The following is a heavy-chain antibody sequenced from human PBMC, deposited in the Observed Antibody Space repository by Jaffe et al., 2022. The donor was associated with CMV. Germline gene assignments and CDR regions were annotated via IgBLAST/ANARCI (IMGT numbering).Heavy chain of an antibody. CDR3: AREQTVLRYFDWLSPNWDSYYYMDV. Sequence: EVQLVESGGGLVQPGGSLRLSCAASGFTFSSYEMNWVRQAPGKGLEWVSYISSSGSTIYYADSVKGRFTISRDNAKNSLYLQMNSLRAEDTAVYYCAREQTVLRYFDWLSPNWDSYYYMDVWGKGTTVTVSS. V-gene: IGHV3-48*03. J-gene: IGHJ6*03. CDR1: GFTFSSYE. D-gene: IGHD3-9*01. CDR2: ISSSGSTI.